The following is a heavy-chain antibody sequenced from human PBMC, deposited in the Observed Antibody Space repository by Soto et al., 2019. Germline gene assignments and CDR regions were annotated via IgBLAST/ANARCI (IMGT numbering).Heavy chain of an antibody. V-gene: IGHV4-39*01. CDR2: VYRDGST. D-gene: IGHD6-13*01. CDR3: ARGMRGAAAGTAQYYHWFDP. CDR1: GGSVNSVSYY. J-gene: IGHJ5*02. Sequence: SETLSLTCTVSGGSVNSVSYYWGWVRQHPGKGLEWIGSVYRDGSTNYNPSLKSRVTISVDTSKNQFSLKLSSVTAADTAVYYCARGMRGAAAGTAQYYHWFDPWGQGTLVTVSS.